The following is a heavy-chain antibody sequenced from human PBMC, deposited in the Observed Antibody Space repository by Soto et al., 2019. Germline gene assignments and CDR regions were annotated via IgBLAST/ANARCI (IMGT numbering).Heavy chain of an antibody. CDR2: ISAYNGNT. J-gene: IGHJ5*02. CDR3: ARADSSGWYYWFDP. D-gene: IGHD6-19*01. Sequence: ASVKVSCKASGYTFTSSGISWVRQAPGQGLEWMGWISAYNGNTNYAQKLQGRVLMAQDTSTSTAYMELRSLRSDDTAVYYCARADSSGWYYWFDPWGQGTLVTVSS. V-gene: IGHV1-18*04. CDR1: GYTFTSSG.